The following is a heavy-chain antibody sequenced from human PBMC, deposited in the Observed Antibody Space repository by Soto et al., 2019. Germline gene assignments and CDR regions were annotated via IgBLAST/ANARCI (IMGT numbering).Heavy chain of an antibody. J-gene: IGHJ2*01. V-gene: IGHV1-18*01. CDR2: ISGYNGNT. D-gene: IGHD2-2*01. CDR3: ARRCSRTRGIDL. Sequence: VQLVQSGAEVKKPGASVKVSCKAAGYTFTSYGICWVRQAPGQGLEWIGWISGYNGNTNYAQNLQGRVTMTTDTSTSTVYMEPRILRSDDTAVYYGARRCSRTRGIDLWGRGTLVIVSA. CDR1: GYTFTSYG.